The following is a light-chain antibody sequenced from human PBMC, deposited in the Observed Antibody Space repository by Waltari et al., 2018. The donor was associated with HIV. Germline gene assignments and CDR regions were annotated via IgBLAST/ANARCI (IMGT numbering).Light chain of an antibody. V-gene: IGLV2-23*02. CDR1: SSHVGSYNV. Sequence: QSALTQPASVSGSPGQSITISCTGTSSHVGSYNVVSWYQQHPGKAPKLMIYEVSKRPSGVSNRFSGSKSGNTASLTISGLQAEDEADYYCCSYAGSTTPVVFGGGTKLTVL. CDR2: EVS. CDR3: CSYAGSTTPVV. J-gene: IGLJ2*01.